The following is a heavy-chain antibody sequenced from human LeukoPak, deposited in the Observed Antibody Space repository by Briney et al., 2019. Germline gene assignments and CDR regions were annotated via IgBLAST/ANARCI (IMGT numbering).Heavy chain of an antibody. J-gene: IGHJ6*03. V-gene: IGHV4-4*07. Sequence: PSETLSLTCTVSGGSISSYFWSWIRQPAGKGLEWIGRISTSGSTNYNPSLNSRVTMSIDTSKNQFSLKLTSVTAADTAVYFCARGGCGGDAGDCYTYYYYYYMDVWGKGTTVTVSS. CDR2: ISTSGST. CDR3: ARGGCGGDAGDCYTYYYYYYMDV. D-gene: IGHD2-21*01. CDR1: GGSISSYF.